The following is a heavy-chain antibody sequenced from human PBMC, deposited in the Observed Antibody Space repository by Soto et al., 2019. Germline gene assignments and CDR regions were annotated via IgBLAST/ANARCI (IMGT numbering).Heavy chain of an antibody. CDR3: ASNSGRNDY. V-gene: IGHV3-23*01. CDR1: GFTFDTYS. Sequence: GGSLRLSCAASGFTFDTYSMSWVRQAPGKGLEWVSSITGSGGLTYHADSVKGRFTISRDNSKNMLYLQMSSLRVEDTAVYYCASNSGRNDYWGQGTLVTVSS. CDR2: ITGSGGLT. D-gene: IGHD1-26*01. J-gene: IGHJ4*02.